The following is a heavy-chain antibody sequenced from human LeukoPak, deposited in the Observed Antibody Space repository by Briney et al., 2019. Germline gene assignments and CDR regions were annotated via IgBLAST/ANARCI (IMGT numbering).Heavy chain of an antibody. CDR1: GFTLSSYA. CDR3: AKDYRTGSYPSPIDF. D-gene: IGHD1-26*01. CDR2: ISGSGGST. J-gene: IGHJ3*01. Sequence: GGSLRLSCAASGFTLSSYAMSWVRQAPGEGLEWVSAISGSGGSTYYADSGKGRFTIPRDNSKNTLYLQMNSLRAEDTAVYYCAKDYRTGSYPSPIDFGGQGTIVTVSS. V-gene: IGHV3-23*01.